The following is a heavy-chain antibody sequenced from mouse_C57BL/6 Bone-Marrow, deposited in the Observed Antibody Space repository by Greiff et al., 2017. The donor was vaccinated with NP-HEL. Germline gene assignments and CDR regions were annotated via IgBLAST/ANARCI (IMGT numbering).Heavy chain of an antibody. J-gene: IGHJ2*01. V-gene: IGHV1-26*01. D-gene: IGHD1-1*01. CDR3: AREGYITTAFDY. Sequence: EVQLQQSGPELVKPGASVKISCKASGYTFTDYYMNWVKQSHGKSLEWIGDINPNNGGTSYNQKFKGKATLTVDKSSSTAYMELRSLTSEDSAVYYCAREGYITTAFDYWGQGTTLTVSS. CDR2: INPNNGGT. CDR1: GYTFTDYY.